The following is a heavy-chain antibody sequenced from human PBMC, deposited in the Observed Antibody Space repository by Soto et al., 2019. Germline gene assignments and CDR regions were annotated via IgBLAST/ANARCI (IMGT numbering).Heavy chain of an antibody. D-gene: IGHD5-12*01. CDR3: ASEGSGYDKRGPYYFDY. V-gene: IGHV1-69*06. CDR2: IIPIFGTA. CDR1: GGTFSSYA. Sequence: QVQLVQSGAEVKKPGSSVKVSCKASGGTFSSYAISWVRQAPGQGLEWMGGIIPIFGTANYAQKFQGRVTITADKSTSTAYMELSSLRSEDTAVYYCASEGSGYDKRGPYYFDYWGQGTLVTVSS. J-gene: IGHJ4*02.